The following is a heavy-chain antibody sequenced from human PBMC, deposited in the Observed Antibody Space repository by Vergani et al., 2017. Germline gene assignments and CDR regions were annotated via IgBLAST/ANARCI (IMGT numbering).Heavy chain of an antibody. CDR2: MWYDGSNK. D-gene: IGHD3-10*01. CDR1: GFTFSSYG. V-gene: IGHV3-33*01. CDR3: ARGNYYGSGAFDF. Sequence: QVQLVESGGGVVQPGRSLRLSCAASGFTFSSYGMYWVRQAPGKGLEWVAVMWYDGSNKFYADSVKGRFTISRDNAKNSLYLQMNSLRAEDTAVYYCARGNYYGSGAFDFWGQGTLVTVS. J-gene: IGHJ4*02.